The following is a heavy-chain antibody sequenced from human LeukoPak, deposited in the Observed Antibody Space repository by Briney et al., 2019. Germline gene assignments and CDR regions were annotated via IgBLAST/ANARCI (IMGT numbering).Heavy chain of an antibody. CDR3: AALVGYCSGGSCYPGN. Sequence: GESLKISCKGSGYSFTSYWIGWVRQMPGKGLVWMGIIYPGDSDTRYSPSFQGQVTISADKSISTAYLQWSSLNASDTAMYHCAALVGYCSGGSCYPGNWGQGTLVTVSS. D-gene: IGHD2-15*01. CDR1: GYSFTSYW. J-gene: IGHJ4*02. CDR2: IYPGDSDT. V-gene: IGHV5-51*01.